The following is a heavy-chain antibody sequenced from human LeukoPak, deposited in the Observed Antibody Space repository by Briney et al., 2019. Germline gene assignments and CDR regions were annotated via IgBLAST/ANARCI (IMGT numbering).Heavy chain of an antibody. D-gene: IGHD3-22*01. CDR1: GFTFSSYA. V-gene: IGHV3-30*04. CDR2: ISFDGTKS. J-gene: IGHJ4*02. Sequence: GGSLRLSCAASGFTFSSYAIHWVRQAPGKGLEWVPVISFDGTKSYYADSVKGRFTISRDNSKYTLFLQMNSLRAEDTAVYYCARSRVANDSSGYYFKLDYWGQGTLVTVSS. CDR3: ARSRVANDSSGYYFKLDY.